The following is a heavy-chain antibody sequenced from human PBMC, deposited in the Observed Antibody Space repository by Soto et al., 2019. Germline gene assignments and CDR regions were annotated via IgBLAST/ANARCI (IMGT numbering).Heavy chain of an antibody. V-gene: IGHV1-2*02. Sequence: ASVKVSCKASGYTFTGYYMHWVRQAPGQGLEWMGWINPNSGGTNYAQKFQGRVTMTRDTSISTAYMELSRLRSDDTAVYYCAREDVWELRPSDYWGQGTLVTVSS. CDR1: GYTFTGYY. CDR3: AREDVWELRPSDY. D-gene: IGHD1-7*01. J-gene: IGHJ4*02. CDR2: INPNSGGT.